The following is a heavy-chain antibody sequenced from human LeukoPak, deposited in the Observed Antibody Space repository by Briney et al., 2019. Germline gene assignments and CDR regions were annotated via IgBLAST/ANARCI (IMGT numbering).Heavy chain of an antibody. CDR2: ISSSSSTI. Sequence: PGGSLRLSCAASGFTFSSYSMNWVRQAPGKGLEWVSYISSSSSTIYYADSVKGRFTISRDNAKNSLYLQMNSLRAEDTAVYYCARAKGDAWNYFDYWGQGTLVTVSS. V-gene: IGHV3-48*01. CDR3: ARAKGDAWNYFDY. CDR1: GFTFSSYS. D-gene: IGHD1-1*01. J-gene: IGHJ4*02.